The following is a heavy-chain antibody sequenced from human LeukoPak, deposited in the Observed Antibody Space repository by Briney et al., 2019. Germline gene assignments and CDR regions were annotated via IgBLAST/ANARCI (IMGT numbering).Heavy chain of an antibody. CDR1: GYTFTVYY. CDR3: ARNFYFDSSGYYHY. J-gene: IGHJ4*02. Sequence: ASVKVSFKASGYTFTVYYMHWVRQAPGQGLEGMGWINPNSGGTNYAQKFQGRVTITRDTSISTAYMELSRLRSDDTAVYYCARNFYFDSSGYYHYWGQGTLVTVSS. CDR2: INPNSGGT. V-gene: IGHV1-2*02. D-gene: IGHD3-22*01.